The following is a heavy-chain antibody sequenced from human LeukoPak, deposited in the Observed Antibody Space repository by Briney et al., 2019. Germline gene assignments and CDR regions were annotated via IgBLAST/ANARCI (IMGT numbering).Heavy chain of an antibody. V-gene: IGHV4-34*01. CDR2: INHSGST. J-gene: IGHJ6*02. Sequence: PSETLSLTCAVYGGSFSGYYWRWIRQPPGKGLEWIGEINHSGSTNYNPSLKSRVTISVDPSKNQFSLKLRSVTAADTAVYYCARGGVRENRVYYGMDVWGQGTTVTVSS. D-gene: IGHD1-14*01. CDR3: ARGGVRENRVYYGMDV. CDR1: GGSFSGYY.